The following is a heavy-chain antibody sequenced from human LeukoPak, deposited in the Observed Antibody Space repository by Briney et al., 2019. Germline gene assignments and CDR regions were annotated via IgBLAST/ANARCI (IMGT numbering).Heavy chain of an antibody. V-gene: IGHV4-34*01. CDR3: ARVLAAAGNNWFDP. CDR2: INHSGST. CDR1: GGSFSGYY. D-gene: IGHD6-13*01. Sequence: SETLSLTCAVYGGSFSGYYWSWIRQPPGKGLEWIGEINHSGSTNYNPSLKSRVTISVDTSKNQFSLKLSSVTAADTAVYYCARVLAAAGNNWFDPWGQGTLVTVSS. J-gene: IGHJ5*02.